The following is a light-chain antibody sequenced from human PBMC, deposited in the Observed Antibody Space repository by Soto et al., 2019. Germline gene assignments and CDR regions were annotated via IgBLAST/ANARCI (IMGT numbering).Light chain of an antibody. CDR3: QQRSDWPWT. Sequence: EIVLTQSPATLSLSPGERGTLSCRASESVTDYLAWYQQKPGQAPRLLVYDVSNRAADIPTRFSGGGSGTDFTLTISNVEPEDFAVYYCQQRSDWPWTFGQGTKVDIK. J-gene: IGKJ1*01. CDR2: DVS. CDR1: ESVTDY. V-gene: IGKV3-11*01.